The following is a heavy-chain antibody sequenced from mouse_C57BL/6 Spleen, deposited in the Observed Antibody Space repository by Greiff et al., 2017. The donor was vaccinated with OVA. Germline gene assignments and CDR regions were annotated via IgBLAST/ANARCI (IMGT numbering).Heavy chain of an antibody. CDR1: GYAFSSSW. Sequence: VQLHQSGPELVKPGASVKISCKASGYAFSSSWMNWVKQRPGRGLEWIGRIYPGDGDTNYNGKFKGKATLTADKSSSTAYMQLISLTSEDSAVYFCARSFITTNYWGQGTTLTVSS. V-gene: IGHV1-82*01. CDR2: IYPGDGDT. CDR3: ARSFITTNY. D-gene: IGHD1-1*01. J-gene: IGHJ2*01.